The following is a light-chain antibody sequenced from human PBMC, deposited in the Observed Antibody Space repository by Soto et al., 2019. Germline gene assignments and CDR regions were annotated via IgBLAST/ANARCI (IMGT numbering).Light chain of an antibody. J-gene: IGKJ1*01. CDR1: QSVSSSY. CDR2: GAS. CDR3: QQYGSLPGT. Sequence: EIVLTQSPCTLSSSPGERATLSCRASQSVSSSYLAWYQQKPGQAPRLLIYGASSRATGIPDRFSGSGSGTDFTLTISRLEPEDFAVYYCQQYGSLPGTFGQGTKVDI. V-gene: IGKV3-20*01.